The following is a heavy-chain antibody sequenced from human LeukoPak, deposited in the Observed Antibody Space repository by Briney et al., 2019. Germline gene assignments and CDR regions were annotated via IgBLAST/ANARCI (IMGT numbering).Heavy chain of an antibody. J-gene: IGHJ4*02. Sequence: RGSLRLSCAASGFTFSSTWMHWFRQAPGKGPVWVSRIHSDGSSTIYADSVKGRFTISRDNARNTLYLQMNSLRAEDTAVYYCVRDRYYVPDYWGQGTLVTVSS. D-gene: IGHD3-16*01. CDR3: VRDRYYVPDY. V-gene: IGHV3-74*01. CDR1: GFTFSSTW. CDR2: IHSDGSST.